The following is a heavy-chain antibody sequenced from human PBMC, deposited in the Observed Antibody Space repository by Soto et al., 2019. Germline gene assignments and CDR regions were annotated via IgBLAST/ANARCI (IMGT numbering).Heavy chain of an antibody. D-gene: IGHD3-10*01. CDR3: ARGYRISMVISTTNHFDS. CDR1: GGPFGGFY. J-gene: IGHJ4*02. V-gene: IGHV4-34*01. Sequence: SETLSLTCAVNGGPFGGFYWTWIRQSPGKGLEWIGEIHHGGSTNYNPSLKSRVTMSLDTSKNQFSLKLTSVTAADTAVYYCARGYRISMVISTTNHFDSWGQGTLVTVSS. CDR2: IHHGGST.